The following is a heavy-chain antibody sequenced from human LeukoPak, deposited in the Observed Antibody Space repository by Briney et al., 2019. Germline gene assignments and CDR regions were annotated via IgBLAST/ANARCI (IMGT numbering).Heavy chain of an antibody. CDR1: GFTFSNYG. CDR3: ARDADRAVRLRVGYFDY. V-gene: IGHV3-30*02. J-gene: IGHJ4*02. D-gene: IGHD4-17*01. Sequence: GGSLRLSCAASGFTFSNYGMHWVRQTPGKGLEWVAFIRYDGSNKYYADSVKGRFTISRDNSKNTLYLQMNSLRAEDTAVYYCARDADRAVRLRVGYFDYWGQGTLVTVSS. CDR2: IRYDGSNK.